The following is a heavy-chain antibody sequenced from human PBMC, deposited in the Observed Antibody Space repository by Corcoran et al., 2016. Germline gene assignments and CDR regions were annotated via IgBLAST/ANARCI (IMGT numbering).Heavy chain of an antibody. CDR3: ARGSYDSSGYYYVLLPHDY. CDR1: GGSISSSSYY. J-gene: IGHJ4*02. V-gene: IGHV4-39*07. D-gene: IGHD3-22*01. Sequence: QLQLQESGPGLVKPSETLSLTCTVSGGSISSSSYYWGWIRQPPGKGLEWIGSIYYSGSTYYNPSLKSRVTISVDTSKNHFSLKLSSVTAADTAVYYCARGSYDSSGYYYVLLPHDYWGQGTLVTVSS. CDR2: IYYSGST.